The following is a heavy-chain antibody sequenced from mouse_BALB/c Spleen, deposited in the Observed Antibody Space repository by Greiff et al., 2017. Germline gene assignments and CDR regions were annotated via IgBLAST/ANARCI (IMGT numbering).Heavy chain of an antibody. D-gene: IGHD2-2*01. CDR2: IYPYNGGT. V-gene: IGHV1S29*02. J-gene: IGHJ4*01. CDR1: GYTFTDYN. Sequence: EVQRVESGPELVKPGASVKISCKASGYTFTDYNMHWVKQSHGKSLEWIGYIYPYNGGTGYNQKFKSKATLTVDNSSSTAYMELRSLTSEDSAVYYCARGYDYAMDYWGQGTSVTVSS. CDR3: ARGYDYAMDY.